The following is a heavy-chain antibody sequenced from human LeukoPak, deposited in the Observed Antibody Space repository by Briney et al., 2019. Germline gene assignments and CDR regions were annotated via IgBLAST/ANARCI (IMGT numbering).Heavy chain of an antibody. J-gene: IGHJ5*02. Sequence: ASVKVSCKASGYTFTSYAMHWVRQAPGQRLEWMGWTNAGNGNTKYSQKFQGRVTITRDTSASTAYMELSSLRSEDTAVYYCARGSPPYSSGSVGFDPWGQGTLVTVSS. CDR3: ARGSPPYSSGSVGFDP. CDR2: TNAGNGNT. CDR1: GYTFTSYA. V-gene: IGHV1-3*01. D-gene: IGHD6-19*01.